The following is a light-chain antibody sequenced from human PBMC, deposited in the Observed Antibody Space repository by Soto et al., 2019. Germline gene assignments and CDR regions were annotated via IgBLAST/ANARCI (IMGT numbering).Light chain of an antibody. Sequence: DIQMIQSPSTLSASVGDRVTITCRASQSISSWLAWYQQKPGKAPKLLIYKASSLESGVPSRFSGSGSGTEFTLTISSLQPDDFATYYCQQYNSPWTFGQGTKVEIK. J-gene: IGKJ1*01. CDR1: QSISSW. CDR2: KAS. V-gene: IGKV1-5*03. CDR3: QQYNSPWT.